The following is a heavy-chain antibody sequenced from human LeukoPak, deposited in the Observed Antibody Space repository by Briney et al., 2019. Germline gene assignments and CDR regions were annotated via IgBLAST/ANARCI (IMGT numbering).Heavy chain of an antibody. J-gene: IGHJ2*01. CDR2: VSIGGTYI. Sequence: GGSLRLSCAASGFTFSSYGMNWVRQAPGKGLEWVSFVSIGGTYIYYADSVKGRFTISRDDAKNSLYLQMNSLTAEDTAEYYCARNKINTVTAGWYFDLWGRGTLVTVSS. CDR1: GFTFSSYG. D-gene: IGHD4-17*01. V-gene: IGHV3-21*01. CDR3: ARNKINTVTAGWYFDL.